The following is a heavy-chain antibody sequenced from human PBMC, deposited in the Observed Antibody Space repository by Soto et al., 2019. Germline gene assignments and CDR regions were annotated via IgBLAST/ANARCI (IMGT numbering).Heavy chain of an antibody. CDR3: ARDSSGYYWFDP. CDR1: GFSISSGYF. V-gene: IGHV4-38-2*02. CDR2: IYHSGTT. D-gene: IGHD3-22*01. J-gene: IGHJ5*02. Sequence: SETLSLTCAVSGFSISSGYFWGWIRQPPGKGPEWLGSIYHSGTTYYNPSVKGRVTISVDTSKNQFCLKMSSVTAADTAVYYCARDSSGYYWFDPWGQGTLVTVPS.